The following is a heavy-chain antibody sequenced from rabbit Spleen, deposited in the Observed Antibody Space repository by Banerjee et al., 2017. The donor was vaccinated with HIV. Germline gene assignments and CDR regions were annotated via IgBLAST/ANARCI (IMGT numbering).Heavy chain of an antibody. CDR2: IDAGSSGFT. Sequence: QEQLVESGGGLVQPEESLTLTCTASGFSFSGNQDYIYWVRQAPGKGLEWIACIDAGSSGFTYFASWAKGRFTCSKTSSTTATLQMTSLTAADTATYFCARDLVAVIGWNFSLWGPGTLVTVS. CDR1: GFSFSGNQDY. CDR3: ARDLVAVIGWNFSL. V-gene: IGHV1S45*01. D-gene: IGHD1-1*01. J-gene: IGHJ4*01.